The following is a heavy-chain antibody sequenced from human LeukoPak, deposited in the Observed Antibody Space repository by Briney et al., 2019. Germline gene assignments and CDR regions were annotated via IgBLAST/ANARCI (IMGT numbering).Heavy chain of an antibody. V-gene: IGHV4-59*08. CDR3: ARVPGPNWFDP. CDR2: IYYSGST. J-gene: IGHJ5*02. CDR1: GGSISSYY. Sequence: PSETLSHTCTVSGGSISSYYWSWIRQPPGKGLEWIGYIYYSGSTYYNPSLKSRVTISVDTSKNHFSLKLSSVTAADTAVYYCARVPGPNWFDPWGQGTLVTVSS.